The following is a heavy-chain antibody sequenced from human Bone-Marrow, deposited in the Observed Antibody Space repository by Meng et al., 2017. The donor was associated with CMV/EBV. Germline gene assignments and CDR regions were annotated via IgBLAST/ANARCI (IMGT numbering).Heavy chain of an antibody. CDR3: ARAFGAHDY. Sequence: GEYLKISCAASGFTFSSYWMHWVRQAPGKGLVWVSRINSDGSSTSYADSVKGRFTISRDNAKNTLYLQMNSLRAEDTAVYYCARAFGAHDYWGQGTLVTVSS. D-gene: IGHD1-26*01. CDR2: INSDGSST. V-gene: IGHV3-74*01. CDR1: GFTFSSYW. J-gene: IGHJ4*02.